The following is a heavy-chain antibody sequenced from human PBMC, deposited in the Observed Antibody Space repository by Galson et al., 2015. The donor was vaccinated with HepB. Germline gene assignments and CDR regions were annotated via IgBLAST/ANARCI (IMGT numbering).Heavy chain of an antibody. V-gene: IGHV3-23*01. CDR1: GLSKFA. J-gene: IGHJ4*02. Sequence: SLRLSCAASGLSKFALSWVRQAPGKGLEWVSSISGSGDNTHYADSVKGRFIISRDNSQNMLYLQMSSLRAEDTAVYHCARQAGFAWWPFDFWGQGTLVTVSS. CDR2: ISGSGDNT. D-gene: IGHD3-9*01. CDR3: ARQAGFAWWPFDF.